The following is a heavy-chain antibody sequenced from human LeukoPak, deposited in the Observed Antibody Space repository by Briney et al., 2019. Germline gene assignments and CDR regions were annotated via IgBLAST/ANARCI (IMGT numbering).Heavy chain of an antibody. CDR1: GFMFSSNR. V-gene: IGHV3-7*03. Sequence: GGSLRLSCAASGFMFSSNRMSWVRLAPGKGLEWVANIKEDGTETYYVDSVKGRFTISRDNAKNSLYLQMNSLRVEDTAVYYCAKEGRSLQTYWGQGTLVTVSS. J-gene: IGHJ4*02. CDR3: AKEGRSLQTY. CDR2: IKEDGTET. D-gene: IGHD5-24*01.